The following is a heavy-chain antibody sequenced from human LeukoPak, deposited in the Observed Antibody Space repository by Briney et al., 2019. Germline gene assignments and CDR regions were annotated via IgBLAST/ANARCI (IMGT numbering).Heavy chain of an antibody. D-gene: IGHD1-7*01. V-gene: IGHV3-30-3*01. Sequence: PGGSLRLSCAASGFTFSIYSMHWVRQAPGKGLEWVAAISYDGSAKYYADSVRGRFTISRDNSKNTLYLQMNSLRAEDTAVYYCAKDDPNYYFDYWGQGTLVTVSS. CDR2: ISYDGSAK. J-gene: IGHJ4*02. CDR1: GFTFSIYS. CDR3: AKDDPNYYFDY.